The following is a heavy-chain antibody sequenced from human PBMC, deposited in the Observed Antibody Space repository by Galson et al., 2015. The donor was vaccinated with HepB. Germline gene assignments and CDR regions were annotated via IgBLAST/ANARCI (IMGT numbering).Heavy chain of an antibody. CDR2: IYYSGST. J-gene: IGHJ3*02. CDR3: ARDGITIFEGAFDI. V-gene: IGHV4-59*01. CDR1: GGSICSYY. D-gene: IGHD3-3*01. Sequence: SETLSLTCTVSGGSICSYYWSLIRQPPGKGLEWIGYIYYSGSTNYNPSLKSRVTISVDTSKNQFSLKLSSVTAADTAVYYCARDGITIFEGAFDIWGQGTMVTVSS.